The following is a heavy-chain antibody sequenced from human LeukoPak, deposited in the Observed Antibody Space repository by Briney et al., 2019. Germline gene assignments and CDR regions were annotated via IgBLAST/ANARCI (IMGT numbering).Heavy chain of an antibody. CDR3: ARDNYGSGSPFDY. J-gene: IGHJ4*02. CDR2: ISSNGGST. V-gene: IGHV3-64*01. Sequence: GGSLRLSCAASGFSFSSYTMNWVRQAPGKGLEYVSAISSNGGSTYYANSVKGRFTISRDNSKNTLYLQMGSLRAEDMAVYYCARDNYGSGSPFDYWGQGTLVTVSS. CDR1: GFSFSSYT. D-gene: IGHD3-10*01.